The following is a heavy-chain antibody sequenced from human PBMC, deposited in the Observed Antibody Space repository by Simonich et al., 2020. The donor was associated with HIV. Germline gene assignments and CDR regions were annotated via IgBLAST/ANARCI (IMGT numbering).Heavy chain of an antibody. J-gene: IGHJ4*02. Sequence: QVQLQQWGAGLLKPSETLSLTCAVDGGSFSGYDWGWIRQPPGTGLEWIGEINHSGSTNYNPSLKSRVTISVDTSKNQFSLKLSSVTAADTAVYYCARGFYQRLYYFDYWGQGTLVTVSS. D-gene: IGHD2-2*01. V-gene: IGHV4-34*01. CDR3: ARGFYQRLYYFDY. CDR1: GGSFSGYD. CDR2: INHSGST.